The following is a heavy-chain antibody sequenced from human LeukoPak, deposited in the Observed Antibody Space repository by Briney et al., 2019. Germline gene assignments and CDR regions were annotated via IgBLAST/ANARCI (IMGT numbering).Heavy chain of an antibody. CDR1: RFTFSSYA. Sequence: GGSLRLSCAASRFTFSSYAMSWVRQAPGKGLEWGTAISGSGGSTYYADSVKGRFTISRDNSKNTLYLQMNSLRAEDTAVYYCAKERAMRAVAGPFDYWGQGTLVTVCS. V-gene: IGHV3-23*01. J-gene: IGHJ4*02. D-gene: IGHD6-19*01. CDR2: ISGSGGST. CDR3: AKERAMRAVAGPFDY.